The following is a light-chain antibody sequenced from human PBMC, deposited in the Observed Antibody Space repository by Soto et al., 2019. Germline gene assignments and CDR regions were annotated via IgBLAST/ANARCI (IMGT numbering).Light chain of an antibody. CDR1: QSISSW. Sequence: DIQMTQSPSTLSASVGDRVTITCRASQSISSWLAWYQQKPGKAPKLLIYKASSLHSGVPSRFSGSGSGTEFTLTISSLQPDDFATYYCQQYNSYWTCGPGTKVEIK. J-gene: IGKJ1*01. V-gene: IGKV1-5*03. CDR2: KAS. CDR3: QQYNSYWT.